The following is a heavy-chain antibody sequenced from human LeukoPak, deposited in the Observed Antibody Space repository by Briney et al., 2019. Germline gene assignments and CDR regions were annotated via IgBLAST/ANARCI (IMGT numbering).Heavy chain of an antibody. CDR3: AKAEYSTLTLPHGRGDY. V-gene: IGHV3-30*02. D-gene: IGHD6-13*01. CDR2: IRYDGSNK. J-gene: IGHJ4*02. Sequence: TGGSLRLSCAASAFTFSRYGMHWVRQAPGKGLEWVAFIRYDGSNKYYADSVKGRFTISRDNSKNTLYLQMNSLRAEDTAVYYCAKAEYSTLTLPHGRGDYWGQGTLVTVSS. CDR1: AFTFSRYG.